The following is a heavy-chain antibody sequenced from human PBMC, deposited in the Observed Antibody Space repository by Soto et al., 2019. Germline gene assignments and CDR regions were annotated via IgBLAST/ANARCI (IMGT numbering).Heavy chain of an antibody. J-gene: IGHJ5*02. D-gene: IGHD3-10*01. Sequence: SETLSLTCTVSGGSISSYYWSWIRQPPGKGLEWIGYIYYSGSTNYNPSLKSRVTISVDTSKNQFSLNLSSVTAADTAVYYCARAVYYGSGNNWFDPWGQGTLVTVSS. V-gene: IGHV4-59*01. CDR3: ARAVYYGSGNNWFDP. CDR1: GGSISSYY. CDR2: IYYSGST.